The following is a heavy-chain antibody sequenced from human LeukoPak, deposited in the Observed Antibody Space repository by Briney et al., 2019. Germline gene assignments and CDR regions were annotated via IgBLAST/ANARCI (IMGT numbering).Heavy chain of an antibody. J-gene: IGHJ4*02. CDR3: ARSLRQSVWGSYRPIDY. Sequence: ASVKVSCKASGYTFTSYGISWVRQAPGQGLEWMGWISAYNGNTNYAQKLQGRVTMTTDTSTSTAYMELRSPRSDDTAVYYCARSLRQSVWGSYRPIDYWGQGTLVTVSS. CDR2: ISAYNGNT. CDR1: GYTFTSYG. D-gene: IGHD3-16*02. V-gene: IGHV1-18*01.